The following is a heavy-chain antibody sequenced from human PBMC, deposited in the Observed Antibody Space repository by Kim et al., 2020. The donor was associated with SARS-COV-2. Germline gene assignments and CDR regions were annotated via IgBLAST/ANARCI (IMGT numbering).Heavy chain of an antibody. J-gene: IGHJ5*02. CDR3: ARSRGYSYGYSWFDP. CDR1: GYSISSGYY. D-gene: IGHD5-18*01. V-gene: IGHV4-38-2*02. Sequence: SETLSLTCTVSGYSISSGYYWGWIRQPPGKGLEWIGSIYHSGSTYYNPSLKSRVTISVDTSKNQFSLKLSSVTAADTAVYYCARSRGYSYGYSWFDPWGQGTLVTVSS. CDR2: IYHSGST.